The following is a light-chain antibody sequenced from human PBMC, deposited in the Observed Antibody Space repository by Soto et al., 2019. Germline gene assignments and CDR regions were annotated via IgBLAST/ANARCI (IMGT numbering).Light chain of an antibody. CDR3: QQSYSTLVT. CDR1: QSISSY. J-gene: IGKJ1*01. CDR2: AAS. Sequence: DIQMTQSPSPLSTSVGDKDTITSRASQSISSYLNWYQQKPGKAPKLLIYAASSLQSGVPSRFSGSGSGTDFTLTISSLQPEDFATYYCQQSYSTLVTFGQGTKVDIK. V-gene: IGKV1-39*01.